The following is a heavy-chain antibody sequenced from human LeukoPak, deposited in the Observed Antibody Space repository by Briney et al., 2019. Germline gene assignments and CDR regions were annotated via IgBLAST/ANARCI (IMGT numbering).Heavy chain of an antibody. CDR1: GFIFDNYD. CDR2: ITGNGDVT. D-gene: IGHD1-26*01. V-gene: IGHV3-23*01. CDR3: ARLDFSGYSGSYPFDY. J-gene: IGHJ4*02. Sequence: GGSLRLSCAASGFIFDNYDISWVRQAPGKGLQWVSAITGNGDVTFYANSVKGRFTISRDNSKNTVYLQMNRLTVEDTAMYYCARLDFSGYSGSYPFDYWGQGTLVTVSS.